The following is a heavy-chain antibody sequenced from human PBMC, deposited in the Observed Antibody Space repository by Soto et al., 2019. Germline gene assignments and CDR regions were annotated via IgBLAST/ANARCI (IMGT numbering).Heavy chain of an antibody. Sequence: SLRLSCLASEFTFSSYEMNWFRQAPGKGLEWVSYISSSGSTIYYSDSVKGRFTISRDNAKKSLYLQMNSLRDEDTAVYYCVRFGGAAAGPGDYWGQGTLVTVSS. CDR2: ISSSGSTI. D-gene: IGHD6-13*01. CDR3: VRFGGAAAGPGDY. J-gene: IGHJ4*02. V-gene: IGHV3-48*03. CDR1: EFTFSSYE.